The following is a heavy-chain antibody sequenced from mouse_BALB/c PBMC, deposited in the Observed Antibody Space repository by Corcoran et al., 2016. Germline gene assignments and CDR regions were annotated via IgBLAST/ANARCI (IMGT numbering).Heavy chain of an antibody. CDR1: GYTFSSYW. CDR2: ILPGSGST. J-gene: IGHJ2*01. Sequence: QVQLQQSGAELMKPGASVKISCKATGYTFSSYWIEWVKQRPGHGLEWIGEILPGSGSTNYNEKFKGKATFTADTSSNTAYMQLSSLTSEDSAVYYCARRRYDVYYFDYGGQGTTLTVSS. D-gene: IGHD2-14*01. V-gene: IGHV1-9*01. CDR3: ARRRYDVYYFDY.